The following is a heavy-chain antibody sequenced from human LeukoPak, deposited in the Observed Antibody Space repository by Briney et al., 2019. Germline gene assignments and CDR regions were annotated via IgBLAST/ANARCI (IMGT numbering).Heavy chain of an antibody. D-gene: IGHD1-26*01. CDR3: ARDYRLTQIQY. Sequence: SETLSLTCTVSGYSITSGYYWAWIRQPPGKGLEWIGSIYYTGSTYYNPSLKSRVTISVDTSKNQFSLRLSSVTAADTAVYHCARDYRLTQIQYWGQGTLVTVSS. CDR1: GYSITSGYY. V-gene: IGHV4-38-2*02. CDR2: IYYTGST. J-gene: IGHJ1*01.